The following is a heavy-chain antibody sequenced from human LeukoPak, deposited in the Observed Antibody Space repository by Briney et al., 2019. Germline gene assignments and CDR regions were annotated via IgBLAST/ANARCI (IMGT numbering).Heavy chain of an antibody. CDR2: ISGSGGGT. J-gene: IGHJ4*02. CDR3: AKDLTGYYKPHDC. CDR1: GFTFSSYA. Sequence: PGGSLRLSCAASGFTFSSYAMSWVRQAPGKGLEWVSGISGSGGGTYYADSVKGRFTISRDNSKNTLHLQMNSLRAEDTAIYYCAKDLTGYYKPHDCWGQGTLVTVSS. D-gene: IGHD3-9*01. V-gene: IGHV3-23*01.